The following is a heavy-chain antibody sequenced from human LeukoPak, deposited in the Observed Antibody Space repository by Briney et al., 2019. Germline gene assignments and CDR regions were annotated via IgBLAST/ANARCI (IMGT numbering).Heavy chain of an antibody. CDR2: INPDTGGT. CDR1: GYTLTAYY. V-gene: IGHV1-2*02. D-gene: IGHD1-20*01. CDR3: ARVDNWNDEE. Sequence: ASVKVSCKASGYTLTAYYMHWVRQAAGQGLEWLGWINPDTGGTNYPQNFHGRVTLTRDTSINTAYMELSRLSSDDTAVYYCARVDNWNDEEWGQGTLVTVSS. J-gene: IGHJ4*02.